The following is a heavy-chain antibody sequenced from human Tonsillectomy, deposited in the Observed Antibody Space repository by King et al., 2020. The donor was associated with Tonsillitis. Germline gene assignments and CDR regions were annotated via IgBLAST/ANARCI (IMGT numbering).Heavy chain of an antibody. CDR1: GYSFTSYW. CDR3: ARGTIAVADPYYYYGMDV. CDR2: IYPGDSDT. Sequence: QLVQSGAEVKKPGESLKISCKGSGYSFTSYWIGWVRQMPGKGLEWMGIIYPGDSDTRYSPSFQGQVTISADKFISTAYLQWSSXKASDTAMYYCARGTIAVADPYYYYGMDVWGQGTTVTVSS. V-gene: IGHV5-51*01. D-gene: IGHD6-19*01. J-gene: IGHJ6*02.